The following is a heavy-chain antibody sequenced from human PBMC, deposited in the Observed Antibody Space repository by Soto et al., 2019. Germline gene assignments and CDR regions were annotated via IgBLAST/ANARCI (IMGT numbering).Heavy chain of an antibody. CDR1: GGSMSSGDYY. D-gene: IGHD4-4*01. V-gene: IGHV4-30-4*01. CDR2: IYSGGST. Sequence: QVQLQESGPGLVKPSQTLSLTCTVSGGSMSSGDYYWNWIRQPPGKGLEWIRNIYSGGSTSYNPSLKSRLAISIDTSKNQFSLKLTSVTAADTAVYYCARLGPSNYPLPYVDYWGQGTLVTVSS. CDR3: ARLGPSNYPLPYVDY. J-gene: IGHJ4*02.